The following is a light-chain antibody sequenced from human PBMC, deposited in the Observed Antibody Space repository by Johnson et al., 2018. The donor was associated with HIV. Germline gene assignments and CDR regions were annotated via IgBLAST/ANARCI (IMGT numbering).Light chain of an antibody. CDR3: GTWDSSLSAGWV. CDR1: SSNIGNNY. Sequence: QSVLTQPPSVSAAPGQKVTISCSGSSSNIGNNYVSWYQQLPGTAPKLLIYDNNKRPSGIPDRFSGSKSGTSATLGITGLQTGAEADYYCGTWDSSLSAGWVFGTGTKVTVL. V-gene: IGLV1-51*01. J-gene: IGLJ1*01. CDR2: DNN.